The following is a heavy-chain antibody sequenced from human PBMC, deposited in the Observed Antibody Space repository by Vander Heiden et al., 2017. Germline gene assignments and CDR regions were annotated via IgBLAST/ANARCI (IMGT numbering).Heavy chain of an antibody. CDR2: IYSGGST. Sequence: EVQRGESGGGLIQPGGSRRLSCAASGFTVSSNYMSWVRQAPGKGLEWVSVIYSGGSTYYADSVKGRFTISRDNSKNTLYLQMNSRRAEDTAVYYCARGGGYSGYDWGEFDYWGQGTLVTVSS. CDR1: GFTVSSNY. J-gene: IGHJ4*02. CDR3: ARGGGYSGYDWGEFDY. D-gene: IGHD5-12*01. V-gene: IGHV3-53*01.